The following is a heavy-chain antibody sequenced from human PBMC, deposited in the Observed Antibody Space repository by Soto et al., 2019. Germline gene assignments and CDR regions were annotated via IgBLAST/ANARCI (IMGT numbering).Heavy chain of an antibody. Sequence: QLHLVQSGAVVKKPGASVTVSCSASGYPVTAYYMHWVRQAPGRGLEWMGGINPATGAAKYTQAFQGRVTLTRDTATGTVFIAVSGLTAEDTAVLYGCRGGGVGVAGSAAFDMWGQGILVTVSS. V-gene: IGHV1-2*02. CDR1: GYPVTAYY. CDR3: CRGGGVGVAGSAAFDM. CDR2: INPATGAA. D-gene: IGHD3-3*01. J-gene: IGHJ3*02.